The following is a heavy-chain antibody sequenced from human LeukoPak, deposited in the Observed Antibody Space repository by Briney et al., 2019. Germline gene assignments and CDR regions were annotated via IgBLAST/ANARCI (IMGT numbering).Heavy chain of an antibody. J-gene: IGHJ4*02. V-gene: IGHV4-39*07. Sequence: PSETLSLTCTVSGGSLSSSSYYWGWIRQPPGKGLEWIGSFYYSGSTYYNPSLKSRVTISVDTSKNQFSLKLSSVTAADTAVYYCARDPVRSYDQPPGFDYWGQGTLVTVSS. D-gene: IGHD1-26*01. CDR2: FYYSGST. CDR3: ARDPVRSYDQPPGFDY. CDR1: GGSLSSSSYY.